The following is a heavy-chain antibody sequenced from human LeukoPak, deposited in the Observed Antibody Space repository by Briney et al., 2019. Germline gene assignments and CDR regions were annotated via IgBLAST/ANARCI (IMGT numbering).Heavy chain of an antibody. J-gene: IGHJ4*02. D-gene: IGHD6-19*01. CDR3: ARTPTRYSSGKFDY. CDR1: GFTFSSYA. V-gene: IGHV3-30-3*01. CDR2: ISYDGSNK. Sequence: GGSLRLSCAASGFTFSSYAMHWVRQAPGKGLEWVAVISYDGSNKYYADSVKGRFTISRDNSKNTLYLQMNSLRAEDTVVYYCARTPTRYSSGKFDYWGQGTLVTVSS.